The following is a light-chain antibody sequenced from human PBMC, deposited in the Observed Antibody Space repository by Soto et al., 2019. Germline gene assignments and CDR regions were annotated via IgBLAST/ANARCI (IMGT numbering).Light chain of an antibody. Sequence: QSARTQPASVSGSPGQSIAISCTGTSSDVGGYDYVSWYQQHPDKAPKLMIYEVTKRPSGVSNRFSGSKSGNTASLTISGLQPEDEADYYCSSHTSGSTRVFGSGTRSPS. CDR3: SSHTSGSTRV. CDR2: EVT. CDR1: SSDVGGYDY. J-gene: IGLJ1*01. V-gene: IGLV2-14*01.